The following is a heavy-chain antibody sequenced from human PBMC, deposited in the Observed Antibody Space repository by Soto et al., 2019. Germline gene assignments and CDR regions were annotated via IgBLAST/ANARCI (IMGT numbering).Heavy chain of an antibody. D-gene: IGHD1-1*01. CDR1: GGTFSDFT. CDR2: IIPIFDTA. J-gene: IGHJ6*02. V-gene: IGHV1-69*01. Sequence: QVQLVQSGAELRKPGSSVKVSCKASGGTFSDFTINWVRQAPGQRLEWMGGIIPIFDTANYAEKFQGRVTITADESTSTWFMEVSSLRSEDTAVYYCARNGTQTGYSYGMDVWGQGTMVTVSS. CDR3: ARNGTQTGYSYGMDV.